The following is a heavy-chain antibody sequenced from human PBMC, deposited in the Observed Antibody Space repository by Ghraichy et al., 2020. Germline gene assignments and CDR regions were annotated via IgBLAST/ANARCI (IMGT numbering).Heavy chain of an antibody. D-gene: IGHD6-13*01. J-gene: IGHJ6*03. V-gene: IGHV3-21*01. CDR3: ARERELIAAAGYTIRYYYYMDV. Sequence: GGSLRLSCAASGFTFSSYSMNWVRQAPGKGLEWVSSISSSSSYIYYADSVKGRFTISRDNAKNSLYLQMNSLRAEDTAVYYCARERELIAAAGYTIRYYYYMDVWGKGTTVTVSS. CDR1: GFTFSSYS. CDR2: ISSSSSYI.